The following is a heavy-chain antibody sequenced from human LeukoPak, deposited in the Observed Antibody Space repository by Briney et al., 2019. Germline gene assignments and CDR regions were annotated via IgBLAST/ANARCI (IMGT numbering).Heavy chain of an antibody. D-gene: IGHD3-9*01. CDR3: ARVTRYMAFYYCYYMDV. Sequence: SETLSLTCTVSGGSISSYYWSWIRQSPGKGLECIGYIHYTGSTYYNPSLKSRVTISVDTSKNQFSLKLSSVTAADTAVYYCARVTRYMAFYYCYYMDVWGKGTTVTVSS. V-gene: IGHV4-59*12. CDR2: IHYTGST. J-gene: IGHJ6*03. CDR1: GGSISSYY.